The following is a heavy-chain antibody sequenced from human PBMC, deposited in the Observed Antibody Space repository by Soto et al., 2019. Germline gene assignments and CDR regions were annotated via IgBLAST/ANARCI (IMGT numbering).Heavy chain of an antibody. D-gene: IGHD3-16*02. CDR1: GGSIGTYF. Sequence: SETLSLTCTVSGGSIGTYFWSWIRQPPGKGLEWIGYVFYSGSTNYNPSLKSRVTISIDTSKNQFSLRLSSVTAADTAVYYCARLNIKPRESSRLGELSSFDYWGQGTLVTVSS. V-gene: IGHV4-59*08. CDR3: ARLNIKPRESSRLGELSSFDY. J-gene: IGHJ4*02. CDR2: VFYSGST.